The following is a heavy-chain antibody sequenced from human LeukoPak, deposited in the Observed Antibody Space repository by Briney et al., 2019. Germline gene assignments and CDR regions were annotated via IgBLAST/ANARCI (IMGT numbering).Heavy chain of an antibody. CDR3: AREEVRRAVAGYFDN. D-gene: IGHD6-19*01. Sequence: ASVKVSCKASGYTFTSYGISWVRQAPGQGLEWMGWISGYNGNTNYAQKFQGRVTMTTDTSTSTAYMELRSLRSDDTAVYYCAREEVRRAVAGYFDNWGQGTLVTVSS. CDR2: ISGYNGNT. CDR1: GYTFTSYG. J-gene: IGHJ4*02. V-gene: IGHV1-18*01.